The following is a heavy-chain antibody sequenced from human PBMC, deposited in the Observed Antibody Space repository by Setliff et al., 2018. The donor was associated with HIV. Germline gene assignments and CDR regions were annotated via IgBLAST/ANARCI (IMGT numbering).Heavy chain of an antibody. D-gene: IGHD3-22*01. CDR2: INANTGNP. J-gene: IGHJ4*02. Sequence: ASVKVSCKASGYTFTDYAMNWVRQAPGQGLEWMGWINANTGNPTYAQGFTGRFVFSLDTSVSTAYLQISSLKAEDTAVYYCARGSGGHITMIVVAFDYWGQGTLVTVSS. V-gene: IGHV7-4-1*02. CDR1: GYTFTDYA. CDR3: ARGSGGHITMIVVAFDY.